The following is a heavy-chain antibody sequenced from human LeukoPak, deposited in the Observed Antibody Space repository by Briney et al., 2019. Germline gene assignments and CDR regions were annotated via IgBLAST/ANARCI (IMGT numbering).Heavy chain of an antibody. CDR1: GYTFTSYD. J-gene: IGHJ5*02. D-gene: IGHD2-2*01. CDR2: MNPNSGNT. V-gene: IGHV1-8*01. CDR3: ARGVGYCSSTSCYHWFDP. Sequence: SVKVSCKASGYTFTSYDINWVRQATGQGLEWMGWMNPNSGNTGYAQKLQGRVTMTTDTSTSTAYMELRSLRSDDTAVYYCARGVGYCSSTSCYHWFDPWGQGTLVTVSS.